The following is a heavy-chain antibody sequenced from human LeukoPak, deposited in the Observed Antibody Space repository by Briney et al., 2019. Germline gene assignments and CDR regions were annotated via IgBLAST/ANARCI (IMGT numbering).Heavy chain of an antibody. CDR2: ISSSSSYI. V-gene: IGHV3-21*01. J-gene: IGHJ5*02. CDR1: GFTFSSYS. D-gene: IGHD6-13*01. CDR3: ARSGSFFIAAAGTAWFDP. Sequence: PGGSLRLSCAASGFTFSSYSMNWVRQAPGKGLEWVSSISSSSSYIYYADSVKGRFTISRDNAKNSLYLQMNSLRAEDTAVYYCARSGSFFIAAAGTAWFDPWGQGTLVTVSS.